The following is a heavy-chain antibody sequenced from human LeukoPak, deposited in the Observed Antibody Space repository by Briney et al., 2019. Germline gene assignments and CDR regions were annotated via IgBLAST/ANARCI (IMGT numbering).Heavy chain of an antibody. D-gene: IGHD1-26*01. Sequence: SETLSLTCTVSGGSISSGSYYWSWIRQPAGKGLEWIGRIYTSGSTTYNPSLKSRVTISVDTSKNQFSLKLSSVTAADTAVYYCARQSYWGVVDYWGQGTLVTVSS. CDR1: GGSISSGSYY. CDR2: IYTSGST. CDR3: ARQSYWGVVDY. J-gene: IGHJ4*02. V-gene: IGHV4-61*02.